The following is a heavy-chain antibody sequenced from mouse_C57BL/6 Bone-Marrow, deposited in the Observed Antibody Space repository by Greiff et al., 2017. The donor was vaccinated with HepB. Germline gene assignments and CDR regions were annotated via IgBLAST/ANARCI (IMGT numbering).Heavy chain of an antibody. D-gene: IGHD2-5*01. CDR3: ATYYSNFAWFAY. V-gene: IGHV2-2*01. Sequence: VKLVESGPGLVQPSQRLSITCTVSGFSLTSYGVHWVRQSPGKGLEWLGVIWSGGSTDYNAAFISRLSISKDNSKSQVFFKMNSLQADDTAIYYCATYYSNFAWFAYWGQGTLVTVSA. J-gene: IGHJ3*01. CDR2: IWSGGST. CDR1: GFSLTSYG.